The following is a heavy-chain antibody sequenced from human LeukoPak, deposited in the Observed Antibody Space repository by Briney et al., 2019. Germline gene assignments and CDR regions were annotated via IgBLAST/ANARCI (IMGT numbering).Heavy chain of an antibody. Sequence: SETLSLTCTVSGGSISSYYWSWIRQPAGEGLEWIGRIYTSGSTNYNPSLKSRVTMSVDTSKNQFSLKLSSVTAADTAVYYCARQVQDYYDSSGYYFDYWGQGTLVTVSS. CDR1: GGSISSYY. V-gene: IGHV4-4*07. CDR3: ARQVQDYYDSSGYYFDY. J-gene: IGHJ4*02. CDR2: IYTSGST. D-gene: IGHD3-22*01.